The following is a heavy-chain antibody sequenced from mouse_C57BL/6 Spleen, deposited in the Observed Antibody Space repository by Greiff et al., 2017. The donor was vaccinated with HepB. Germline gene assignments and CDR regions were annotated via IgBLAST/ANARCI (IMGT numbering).Heavy chain of an antibody. V-gene: IGHV5-4*01. CDR1: GFTFSSYA. J-gene: IGHJ2*01. Sequence: EVKLVESGGGLVKPGGSLKLSCAASGFTFSSYAMSWVRQTPEKRLEWVATISDGGSYTYYPDNVKGRFTISRDNAKNNLYLQMSHLKSEDTAMYYCARERGLLALDYWGQGTTLTVSS. D-gene: IGHD1-1*01. CDR2: ISDGGSYT. CDR3: ARERGLLALDY.